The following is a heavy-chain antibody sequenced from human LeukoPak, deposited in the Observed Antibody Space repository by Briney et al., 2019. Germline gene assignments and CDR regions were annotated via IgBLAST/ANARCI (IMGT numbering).Heavy chain of an antibody. Sequence: PGGSLRLSCAASGFTFSSYSMNWVRQAPGKGLEWVSYISSSGSTIYYADSVKGRFTISRDNAKNSLYLQMNSLRAEDTAVYYCARDSSTVVAAFDYWGQGTLVTVSS. D-gene: IGHD2-15*01. V-gene: IGHV3-48*04. J-gene: IGHJ4*02. CDR1: GFTFSSYS. CDR3: ARDSSTVVAAFDY. CDR2: ISSSGSTI.